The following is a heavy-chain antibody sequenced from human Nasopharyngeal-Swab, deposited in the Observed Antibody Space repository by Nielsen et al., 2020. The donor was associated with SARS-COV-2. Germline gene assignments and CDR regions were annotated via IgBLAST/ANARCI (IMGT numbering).Heavy chain of an antibody. D-gene: IGHD6-19*01. CDR2: IYHSGST. CDR3: ARGGWSNFDY. V-gene: IGHV4-4*02. CDR1: GGSISSDIW. J-gene: IGHJ4*02. Sequence: SETLSLTCAVSGGSISSDIWWSWVRQPPGKGLAWIGEIYHSGSTKYNPSLKSRVTISVDKSKNQFSLNLSSVTAADTAVYYCARGGWSNFDYWGQGTLVTVSS.